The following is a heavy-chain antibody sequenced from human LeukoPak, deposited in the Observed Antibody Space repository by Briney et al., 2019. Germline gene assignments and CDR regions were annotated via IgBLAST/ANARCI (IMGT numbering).Heavy chain of an antibody. CDR1: GFTFSSYA. CDR3: ARDASGYSSSWYDY. D-gene: IGHD6-13*01. CDR2: ISSNSYYI. V-gene: IGHV3-21*01. J-gene: IGHJ4*02. Sequence: GGSLRLSCAASGFTFSSYAMNWVRQAPGKGLEWVSSISSNSYYIYYADSVKGRFTISRDNAKNSLYLQINSLRAEDTAVYYCARDASGYSSSWYDYWGQGTLVTVSS.